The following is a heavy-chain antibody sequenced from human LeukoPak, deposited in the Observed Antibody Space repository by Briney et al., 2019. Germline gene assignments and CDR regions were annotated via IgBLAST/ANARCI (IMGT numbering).Heavy chain of an antibody. CDR2: IYTSGST. CDR3: ASLYTYGDYDY. V-gene: IGHV4-4*07. D-gene: IGHD4-17*01. J-gene: IGHJ4*02. Sequence: KSSETLSLTCTVSGGSISNYHWSWIRQPAGKGLEWIARIYTSGSTNYNPSLKSRATISVDTSKNQFSLKLSSVTAADTAVYYCASLYTYGDYDYWGQGTLVTVSS. CDR1: GGSISNYH.